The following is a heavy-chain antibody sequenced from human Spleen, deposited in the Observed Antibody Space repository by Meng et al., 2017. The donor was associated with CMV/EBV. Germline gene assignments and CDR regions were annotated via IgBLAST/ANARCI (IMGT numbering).Heavy chain of an antibody. CDR2: ISYDGSNK. V-gene: IGHV3-30*04. J-gene: IGHJ4*02. D-gene: IGHD2-2*01. CDR1: EFTCSRYA. CDR3: ARDHCDTTSCYSGFDY. Sequence: SEFTCSRYAMHWVRQAPGKGLEWVAVISYDGSNKYYAESVKGRFTISRDNFENTLYLQMNSLRAEDTAVYYCARDHCDTTSCYSGFDYWGQGTLVTVSS.